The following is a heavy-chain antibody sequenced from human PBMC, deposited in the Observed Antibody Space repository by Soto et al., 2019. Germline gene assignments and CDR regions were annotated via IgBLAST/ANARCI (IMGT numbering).Heavy chain of an antibody. J-gene: IGHJ4*02. Sequence: QVQLQESGPGLVRPSQTLSLICTVSGGSINSGDSYWNWIRQHPEKGLEWIGYINYRGSTFYNPSIKSRLIISVDTSKNQFYLKLSSVTAADTAVYYCARDAPGVAPYWGQGTLVTVSS. CDR3: ARDAPGVAPY. D-gene: IGHD2-15*01. CDR2: INYRGST. CDR1: GGSINSGDSY. V-gene: IGHV4-31*03.